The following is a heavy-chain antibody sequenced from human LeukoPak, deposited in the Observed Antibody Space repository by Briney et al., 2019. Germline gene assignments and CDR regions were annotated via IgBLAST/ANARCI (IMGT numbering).Heavy chain of an antibody. CDR3: AKDRDYDFWSGYYWDN. CDR1: GFTFTSYA. Sequence: GGSLRLSCEASGFTFTSYAMSWVRQAPGRGLEWVSRISGSGGSTYYADSVKGRFTISRDNSKDTLYLQMHSLRGEDTAVYFCAKDRDYDFWSGYYWDNWGQGTLVTVSS. CDR2: ISGSGGST. J-gene: IGHJ4*02. D-gene: IGHD3-3*01. V-gene: IGHV3-23*01.